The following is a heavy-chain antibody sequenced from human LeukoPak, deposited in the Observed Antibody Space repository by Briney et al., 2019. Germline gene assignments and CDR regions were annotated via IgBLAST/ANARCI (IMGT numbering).Heavy chain of an antibody. V-gene: IGHV4-59*01. D-gene: IGHD3-22*01. J-gene: IGHJ6*02. CDR3: ARSDYYDSSGYEYYYYGMDV. CDR2: IYYSGST. Sequence: SETLSLTCTVSGGSISSYYWIWIRQPPGKGLEWIGYIYYSGSTNYNPSLKSRVTISVDTSKNQFSLKLSSVTAADTAVYYCARSDYYDSSGYEYYYYGMDVWGQGTTVTVSS. CDR1: GGSISSYY.